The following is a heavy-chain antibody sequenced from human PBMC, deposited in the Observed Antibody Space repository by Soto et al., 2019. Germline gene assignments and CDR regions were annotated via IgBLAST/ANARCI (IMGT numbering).Heavy chain of an antibody. V-gene: IGHV1-18*01. D-gene: IGHD2-15*01. CDR1: GYTFTSCG. CDR2: ISAYNGNT. J-gene: IGHJ4*02. CDR3: ARLSGCGGGSCYLPDY. Sequence: QVQLVQSGAEVKKPGASVKVSCKASGYTFTSCGIAWVRQAPGQGLEWMGWISAYNGNTIYAQEFQGRVTMTTDTSTSTAYMELGTLRSDDTAMYYCARLSGCGGGSCYLPDYWGQGTLVTVSS.